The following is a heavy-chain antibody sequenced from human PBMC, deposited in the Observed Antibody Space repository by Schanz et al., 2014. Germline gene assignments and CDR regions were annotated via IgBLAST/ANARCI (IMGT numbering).Heavy chain of an antibody. CDR1: GFTFSSYA. V-gene: IGHV3-23*01. CDR3: AKDIADTSGKDDY. Sequence: EVQLLESGGGLVQPGGSLRLSCAASGFTFSSYAMGWVRQARGKGLEWVSAMNESHSTIYYADSVRGRFTISRDNSKNTVYLQMNSLRVEDSAIYYCAKDIADTSGKDDYWGQGTLVTVSS. D-gene: IGHD3-22*01. CDR2: MNESHSTI. J-gene: IGHJ4*02.